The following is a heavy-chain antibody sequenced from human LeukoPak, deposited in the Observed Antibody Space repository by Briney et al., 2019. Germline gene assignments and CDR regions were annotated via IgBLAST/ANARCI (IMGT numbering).Heavy chain of an antibody. D-gene: IGHD3-9*01. CDR3: TKDDNRWGYVILFDY. V-gene: IGHV3-15*01. CDR2: IKSKTDGGTT. Sequence: GGSLSFTCSASGFTCSNVRLSWVRQAPGKGLEWVGRIKSKTDGGTTDYAAPVKGRFTISRDDSKNTLYLQMNSLKTEDTAVYYCTKDDNRWGYVILFDYWGQGTLVTVSS. J-gene: IGHJ4*02. CDR1: GFTCSNVR.